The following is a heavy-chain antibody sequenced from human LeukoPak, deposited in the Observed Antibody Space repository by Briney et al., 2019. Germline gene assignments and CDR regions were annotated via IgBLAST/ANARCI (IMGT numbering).Heavy chain of an antibody. D-gene: IGHD5-18*01. V-gene: IGHV4-59*08. CDR3: ARLSGYSYGFADY. Sequence: SETLSLTCTVSGGSISSYYWSWIRQPPGKGLEWIGYIYYSGSTNYNPSLKSRVTISVDTSKNRFSLKLRSVTAADTAVYYCARLSGYSYGFADYWGRGTLVTVSS. J-gene: IGHJ4*02. CDR2: IYYSGST. CDR1: GGSISSYY.